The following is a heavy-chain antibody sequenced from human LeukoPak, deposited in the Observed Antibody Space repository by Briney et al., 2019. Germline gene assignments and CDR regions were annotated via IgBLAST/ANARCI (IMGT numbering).Heavy chain of an antibody. CDR3: AKDQGDSSGTYYYCYGMDV. CDR2: ISYDGSNK. Sequence: GGSLRLSCAASGFTFSSYGMHWVRQAPGKGLEWVAVISYDGSNKYYADSVKGRFTISRDNSKNTLYLQMNSLRAEDTAVYYCAKDQGDSSGTYYYCYGMDVWGQGTTVTVSS. D-gene: IGHD3-22*01. J-gene: IGHJ6*02. CDR1: GFTFSSYG. V-gene: IGHV3-30*18.